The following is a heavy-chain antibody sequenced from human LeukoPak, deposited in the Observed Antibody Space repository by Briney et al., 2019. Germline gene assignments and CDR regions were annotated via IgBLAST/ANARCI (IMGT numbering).Heavy chain of an antibody. V-gene: IGHV1-69*05. CDR2: IIPVLSAT. J-gene: IGHJ5*02. CDR1: GGSLSNYA. Sequence: GASVQVSCKTSGGSLSNYAFNWVRQTPGQGLEWMGGIIPVLSATNYAQKFQGRVTITTDGSTNTAYMEMSSLTSEDTAVYFCANSSTTLNVFGPWGQGTLVTVSS. CDR3: ANSSTTLNVFGP. D-gene: IGHD2-2*01.